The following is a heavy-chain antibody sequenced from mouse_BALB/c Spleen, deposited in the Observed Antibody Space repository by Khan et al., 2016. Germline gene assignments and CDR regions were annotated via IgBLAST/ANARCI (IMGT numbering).Heavy chain of an antibody. D-gene: IGHD2-4*01. CDR3: IRGGDNDGWFAY. CDR1: GYTFTDYN. J-gene: IGHJ3*01. Sequence: VQLQQSGPELVKPGASVKIPCKASGYTFTDYNLDWVKQSHGKSLEWIGDINPNNGGTVYNQEFKDQATLTVDKSSSTAYMELRSLTSEDTAVYYCIRGGDNDGWFAYWGHGTLVTVSA. V-gene: IGHV1-18*01. CDR2: INPNNGGT.